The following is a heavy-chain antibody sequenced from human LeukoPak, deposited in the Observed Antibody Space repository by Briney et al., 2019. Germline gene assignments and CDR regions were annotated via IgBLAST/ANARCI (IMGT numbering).Heavy chain of an antibody. CDR3: ARGRHGDFGNWFDP. CDR1: GGSISSSSYY. Sequence: SETLSLTCTVSGGSISSSSYYWGWIRQPPGKGLEWIGYIYYRVTSDYNPSLKSRVTMSVDMSTRQISLKLSSVTAADTAVYYCARGRHGDFGNWFDPWGQGTPVIVAS. D-gene: IGHD4-17*01. CDR2: IYYRVTS. V-gene: IGHV4-61*05. J-gene: IGHJ5*02.